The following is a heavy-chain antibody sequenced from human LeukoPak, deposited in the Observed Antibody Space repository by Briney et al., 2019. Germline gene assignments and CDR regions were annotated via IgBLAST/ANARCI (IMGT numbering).Heavy chain of an antibody. CDR1: RYTFTGYY. D-gene: IGHD3-22*01. Sequence: ASVKVSCKASRYTFTGYYMHWVRQAPGQGLEWMGWISAYNGNTNYAQKLQGRVTMTTDTSTSTAYMELRSLRSDDTAVYYCARDKTNYYDSSGYYNYWGQGTLVTVSS. CDR3: ARDKTNYYDSSGYYNY. V-gene: IGHV1-18*04. CDR2: ISAYNGNT. J-gene: IGHJ4*02.